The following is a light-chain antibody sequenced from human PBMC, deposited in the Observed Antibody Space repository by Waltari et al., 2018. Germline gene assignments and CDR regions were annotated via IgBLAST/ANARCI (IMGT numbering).Light chain of an antibody. V-gene: IGLV3-25*03. CDR1: ALPNAF. CDR2: RDT. Sequence: SYALTQPPSVSVSPGQTARITCPGDALPNAFTSWYQQKPGQAPLLLMYRDTERPSVIPERFSGSTSGTIVTLTITGVQAEDEADYYCQSTDSSGDFVVFGGGTRLTVL. CDR3: QSTDSSGDFVV. J-gene: IGLJ2*01.